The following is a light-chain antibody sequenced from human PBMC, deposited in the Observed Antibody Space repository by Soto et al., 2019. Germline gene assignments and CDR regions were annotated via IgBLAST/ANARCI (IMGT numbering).Light chain of an antibody. CDR1: QGINNY. CDR3: QYYGSSHSNT. J-gene: IGKJ5*01. V-gene: IGKV1-9*01. CDR2: ATS. Sequence: DIQLTQSPSFLSASVGDRVTITCRASQGINNYLAWYQQKPGKAPNLLIYATSTLQSGVPSRFSGSGSGTEFTLTISSLQPEDFAVYYCQYYGSSHSNTFGQGTRLENK.